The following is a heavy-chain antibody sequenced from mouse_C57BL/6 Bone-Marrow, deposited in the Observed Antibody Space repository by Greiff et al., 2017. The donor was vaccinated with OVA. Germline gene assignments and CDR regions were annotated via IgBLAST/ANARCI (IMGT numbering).Heavy chain of an antibody. CDR1: GFTFTDYY. Sequence: EVQLQQSGPVLVKPGPSVKISCTASGFTFTDYYMHWVKQSHGKSLEWIGLVYPYNGGTSYNQKFKGKATLTVDTSSSTAYMELNSLTSEASAVYCCAGCFCCSYYALDYWGRGTSITVSS. CDR2: VYPYNGGT. J-gene: IGHJ4*01. D-gene: IGHD1-1*01. CDR3: AGCFCCSYYALDY. V-gene: IGHV1-36*01.